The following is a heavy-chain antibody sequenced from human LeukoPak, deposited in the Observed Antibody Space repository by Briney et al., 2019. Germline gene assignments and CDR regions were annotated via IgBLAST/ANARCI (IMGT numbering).Heavy chain of an antibody. V-gene: IGHV3-23*01. J-gene: IGHJ3*02. CDR3: AKDVPYGSGSYYSGWSDAFDI. CDR1: GFTFSSYA. D-gene: IGHD3-10*01. Sequence: QSGGSLRLSCAASGFTFSSYAMSRVRQAPGKGLEWVSAISGSGGSTYYADSVKGRFTISRDNSKNTLYLQMNSLRAEDTAVYYCAKDVPYGSGSYYSGWSDAFDIWGQGTMVTVSS. CDR2: ISGSGGST.